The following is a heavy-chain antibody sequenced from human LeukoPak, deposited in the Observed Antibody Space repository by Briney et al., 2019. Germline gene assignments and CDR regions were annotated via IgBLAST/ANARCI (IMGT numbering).Heavy chain of an antibody. CDR3: ARDPKSPNYDILTGYPNWFDP. CDR1: GYTFTSYG. Sequence: ASVKVSCKASGYTFTSYGISWVRQAPGQGLEWMGWISAYNGNTNYAQKLQGRVTMTTDTSTSTAHMELRSLRSDDTAVYYCARDPKSPNYDILTGYPNWFDPRGQGTLVTVSS. D-gene: IGHD3-9*01. V-gene: IGHV1-18*01. CDR2: ISAYNGNT. J-gene: IGHJ5*02.